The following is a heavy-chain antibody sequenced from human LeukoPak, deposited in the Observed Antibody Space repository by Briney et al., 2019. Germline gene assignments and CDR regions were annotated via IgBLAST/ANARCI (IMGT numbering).Heavy chain of an antibody. CDR2: INPNSGGT. Sequence: ASVKVSCKASGGTFSSYAISWVRQAPGQGLEWMGWINPNSGGTNYAQKFQGRVTMTRDTSISTAYMELSRLRSDDTAVYYCARDFDYDYVWGSYPRAWGQGTLVTVSS. D-gene: IGHD3-16*02. J-gene: IGHJ5*02. CDR1: GGTFSSYA. V-gene: IGHV1-2*02. CDR3: ARDFDYDYVWGSYPRA.